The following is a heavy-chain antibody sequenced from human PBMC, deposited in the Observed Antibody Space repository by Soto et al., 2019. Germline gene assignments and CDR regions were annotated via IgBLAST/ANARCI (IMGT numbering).Heavy chain of an antibody. CDR3: ARQYYDSSGYPYSYYFDY. CDR2: IYHSGST. J-gene: IGHJ4*02. V-gene: IGHV4-4*02. CDR1: GGSISSSNW. D-gene: IGHD3-22*01. Sequence: QVQLQESGPGLVKPSGTLSLTCAVSGGSISSSNWWSWVRQPPGKGLEWIGEIYHSGSTNYNPSRKSRVTISVDKSKNQFSLKLSSVTAADTAVYYCARQYYDSSGYPYSYYFDYWGQGTLVTVSS.